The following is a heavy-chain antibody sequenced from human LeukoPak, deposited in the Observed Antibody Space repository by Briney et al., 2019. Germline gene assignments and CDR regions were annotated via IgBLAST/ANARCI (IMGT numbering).Heavy chain of an antibody. CDR1: GFPFSSYW. CDR2: TNSDGSDT. CDR3: TRDEPQQVRHY. V-gene: IGHV3-74*01. Sequence: GGSLRVSCAASGFPFSSYWMYWVRQAPGKGLVWVSHTNSDGSDTRYADAVKGRFTISRDNAKNTVYLQMNSLRAEDTAVYYCTRDEPQQVRHYWAQGTLVTVSS. J-gene: IGHJ4*02. D-gene: IGHD1-1*01.